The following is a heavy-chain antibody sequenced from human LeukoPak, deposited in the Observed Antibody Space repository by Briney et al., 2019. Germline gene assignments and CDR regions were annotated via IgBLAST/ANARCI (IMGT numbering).Heavy chain of an antibody. CDR1: GFTFSSYS. Sequence: GGSLRLSCAASGFTFSSYSMNWVRQAPGKGLEWVSSISSSSSYIYYADSVKGRLTISRDNAKNSLYLQMNSLRAEDTAVYYCARAIYDSSGYYYGYYYYGMDVWGQGTTVTVSS. D-gene: IGHD3-22*01. V-gene: IGHV3-21*01. CDR3: ARAIYDSSGYYYGYYYYGMDV. J-gene: IGHJ6*02. CDR2: ISSSSSYI.